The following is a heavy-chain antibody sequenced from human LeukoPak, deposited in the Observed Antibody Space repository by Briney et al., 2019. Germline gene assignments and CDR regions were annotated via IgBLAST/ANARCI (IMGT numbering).Heavy chain of an antibody. Sequence: ASVKVSCKASGYTFTSYGISWVRQAPGQGLEWMGWISAYNGNTNYAQKLQGRVTMTTDTSTSTAYMELRSLRSDDTAVYYCAGAIYSSSWYSWFDPWGQGTLVTVSS. D-gene: IGHD6-13*01. J-gene: IGHJ5*02. CDR3: AGAIYSSSWYSWFDP. CDR1: GYTFTSYG. V-gene: IGHV1-18*01. CDR2: ISAYNGNT.